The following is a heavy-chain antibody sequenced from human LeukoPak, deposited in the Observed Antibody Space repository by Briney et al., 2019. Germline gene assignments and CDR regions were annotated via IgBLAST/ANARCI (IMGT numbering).Heavy chain of an antibody. CDR2: IRSDVIK. J-gene: IGHJ4*02. CDR1: GFTFSSYG. V-gene: IGHV3-30*02. CDR3: ARGGVPYYDFWSGSYFDY. Sequence: PGGSLRLSCAASGFTFSSYGMNWVRQAPGKGLEWVAFIRSDVIKYYADSVKGRFTISRDNSKNTLYLQMGSLRAEDMAVYYCARGGVPYYDFWSGSYFDYWGQGTLVTVSS. D-gene: IGHD3-3*01.